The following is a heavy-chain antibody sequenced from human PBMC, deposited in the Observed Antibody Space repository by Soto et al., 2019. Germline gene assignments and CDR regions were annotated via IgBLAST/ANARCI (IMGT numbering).Heavy chain of an antibody. CDR3: ARHIAVPTTRGFDY. CDR2: IYHSGAT. CDR1: GASISSTNW. D-gene: IGHD2-15*01. Sequence: QVQLQESGPGLVKPSGTLSHTCAVSGASISSTNWWSWVRQAPGEGPEWIGEIYHSGATNYILSLKSRVIISLATSKNQLSLRLDFWTAADTAVYFCARHIAVPTTRGFDYWGQGTLVTVSS. J-gene: IGHJ4*02. V-gene: IGHV4-4*02.